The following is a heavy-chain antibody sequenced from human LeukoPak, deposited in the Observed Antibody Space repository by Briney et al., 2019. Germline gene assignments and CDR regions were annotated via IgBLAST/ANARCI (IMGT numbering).Heavy chain of an antibody. CDR2: ISGSGSTI. J-gene: IGHJ4*02. CDR1: GFTFTDYY. CDR3: ARYRGTYYDY. Sequence: GGSLRLSCAASGFTFTDYYMSWNRQAPGKGLEWVSYISGSGSTIYIADSVKGRFSISRDNANNSLYLQMNSLRPEDTAVYYCARYRGTYYDYWCQGTLVTFSS. V-gene: IGHV3-11*04. D-gene: IGHD1-26*01.